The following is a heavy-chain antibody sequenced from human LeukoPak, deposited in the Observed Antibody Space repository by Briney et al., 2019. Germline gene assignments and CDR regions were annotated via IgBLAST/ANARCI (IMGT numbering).Heavy chain of an antibody. D-gene: IGHD3-10*01. J-gene: IGHJ5*02. CDR2: MSHSGSA. Sequence: PSETLSLTCTVSGGSVTTSSYYWGWIRQPPGKGLEWIGSMSHSGSAFYNPSLKRRVSISVDTSKNQFSLRVTSVTAADTALYYCARRSLREAYNRFDPWGQGTLVTVSS. V-gene: IGHV4-39*01. CDR3: ARRSLREAYNRFDP. CDR1: GGSVTTSSYY.